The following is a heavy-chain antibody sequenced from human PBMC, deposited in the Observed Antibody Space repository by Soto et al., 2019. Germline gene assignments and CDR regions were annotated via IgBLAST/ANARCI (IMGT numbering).Heavy chain of an antibody. CDR1: GFTFSSYS. D-gene: IGHD5-12*01. CDR3: ATGWLGGVASIRGDY. V-gene: IGHV3-48*01. CDR2: ISSSSGPI. Sequence: EVQLVEFGGGLVQPGGSLRLSCAASGFTFSSYSMNWVRQAPGKGLEWVSYISSSSGPIYYADSVKGRFTISRDNAKNSLYLQMNSLRAEDTAVYYCATGWLGGVASIRGDYWGQGTQVTVSS. J-gene: IGHJ4*02.